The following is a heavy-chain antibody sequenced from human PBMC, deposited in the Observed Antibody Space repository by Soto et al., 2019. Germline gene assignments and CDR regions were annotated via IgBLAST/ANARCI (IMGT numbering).Heavy chain of an antibody. V-gene: IGHV3-30*04. Sequence: QMQLVESGGGVVQSGRSLRLSCAVSASSGYSFSNYAMHWARQAPGKGLEWVAVISFDGNTKYYADSVTGRFTISRDNPSNTLYRQMNSLKPQDTAVYYCARLSFRHYHDASGPLISVGSWGQATLVSVSS. CDR2: ISFDGNTK. J-gene: IGHJ4*02. D-gene: IGHD3-22*01. CDR1: GYSFSNYA. CDR3: ARLSFRHYHDASGPLISVGS.